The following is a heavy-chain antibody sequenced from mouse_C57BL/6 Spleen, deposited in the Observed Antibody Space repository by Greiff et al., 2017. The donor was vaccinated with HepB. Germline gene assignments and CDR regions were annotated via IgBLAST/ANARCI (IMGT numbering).Heavy chain of an antibody. CDR2: IDPETGGT. J-gene: IGHJ2*01. D-gene: IGHD1-1*01. V-gene: IGHV1-15*01. Sequence: QVQLQQSGAELVRPGASVTLSCKASGYTFTDYEMHWVKQTPVHGLEWIGAIDPETGGTAYNQKFKGKAILTADKSSSTAYMELRSLTSEDSAVYYCTRRVYYGSSSYYFDYWGQGTTLTVS. CDR1: GYTFTDYE. CDR3: TRRVYYGSSSYYFDY.